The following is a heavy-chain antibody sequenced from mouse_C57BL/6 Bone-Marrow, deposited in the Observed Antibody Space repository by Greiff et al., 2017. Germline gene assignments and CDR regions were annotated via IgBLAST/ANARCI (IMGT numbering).Heavy chain of an antibody. CDR2: IDPEDGET. V-gene: IGHV14-2*01. CDR3: ASPYYSFFDAMDY. Sequence: VQLQQSGAELVKPGASVKLSCTASGFNIKDYYMHWVKQRTEQGLEWIGRIDPEDGETKSAPKFEGKATITADTSSNTAYLQLSSLTSEDTAVYYCASPYYSFFDAMDYWGQGTSVTVSS. CDR1: GFNIKDYY. D-gene: IGHD2-12*01. J-gene: IGHJ4*01.